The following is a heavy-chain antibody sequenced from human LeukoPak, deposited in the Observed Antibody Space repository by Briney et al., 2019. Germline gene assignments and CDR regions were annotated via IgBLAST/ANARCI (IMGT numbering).Heavy chain of an antibody. Sequence: PGGSLRLSCAASGFTFSDHYIDWVRQVPGKGLEWVGRARNKANGYTAEYAASVKGRFTFSRDDSKNSVYLQMNSLKTEDTAVYYCASLKGLFDYFDYWGQGILVTVYS. CDR1: GFTFSDHY. V-gene: IGHV3-72*01. CDR2: ARNKANGYTA. CDR3: ASLKGLFDYFDY. J-gene: IGHJ4*02. D-gene: IGHD3-22*01.